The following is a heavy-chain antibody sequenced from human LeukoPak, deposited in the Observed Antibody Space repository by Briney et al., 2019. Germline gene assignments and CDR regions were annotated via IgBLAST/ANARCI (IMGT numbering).Heavy chain of an antibody. D-gene: IGHD6-6*01. CDR2: IIPIFGTA. Sequence: ASVKVSCKASGGTLSSYAISWVRQAPGQGLEWMGGIIPIFGTANYAQKFQGRVTITTDESTSTAYMELSSLRSEDTAVYYCASRGAIAARPGSTDGWFDPWGQGTLVTVSS. J-gene: IGHJ5*02. CDR1: GGTLSSYA. CDR3: ASRGAIAARPGSTDGWFDP. V-gene: IGHV1-69*05.